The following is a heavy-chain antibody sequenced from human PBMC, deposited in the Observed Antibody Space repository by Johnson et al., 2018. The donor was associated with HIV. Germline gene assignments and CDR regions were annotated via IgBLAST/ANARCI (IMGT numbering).Heavy chain of an antibody. V-gene: IGHV3-13*01. CDR2: IGPAADT. Sequence: VQLVESGGGLVQPGGSLRLSCAASGFTFSSYDIHWVRQATGKGLESVSPIGPAADTYYPGSVKGRFTISRDNSENTVYLQMDSLRAGDTAIYYCARHKGQQYDTLDIWGQGTVVTVSS. J-gene: IGHJ3*02. CDR3: ARHKGQQYDTLDI. D-gene: IGHD4-11*01. CDR1: GFTFSSYD.